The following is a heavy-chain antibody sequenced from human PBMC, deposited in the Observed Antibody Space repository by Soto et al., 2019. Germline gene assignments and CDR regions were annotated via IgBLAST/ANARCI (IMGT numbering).Heavy chain of an antibody. CDR2: INHSGST. V-gene: IGHV4-34*01. CDR3: ASGGSSWRFDY. D-gene: IGHD6-13*01. CDR1: GGSFSGYY. Sequence: SETLSLTCAVYGGSFSGYYWSWIRQPPGKGLEWIGEINHSGSTNYNPSLKSRVTISVDTSKNQFSLKLSSVTAADTAVYYCASGGSSWRFDYWGQGTLVTVSS. J-gene: IGHJ4*02.